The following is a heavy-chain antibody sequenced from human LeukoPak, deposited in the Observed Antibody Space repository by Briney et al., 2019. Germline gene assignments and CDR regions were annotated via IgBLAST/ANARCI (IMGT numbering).Heavy chain of an antibody. J-gene: IGHJ4*02. V-gene: IGHV1-8*01. D-gene: IGHD3-22*01. CDR1: GYTFTSYD. Sequence: GASVTVPCKASGYTFTSYDINWVRQAPGQGLEGMGWMNPNSGNTDYAQKFQGRVTMTRNTSISTAYMELSSLRSEDTAVYYCARGDYYDSSGYAYWGQGTLVTVPS. CDR2: MNPNSGNT. CDR3: ARGDYYDSSGYAY.